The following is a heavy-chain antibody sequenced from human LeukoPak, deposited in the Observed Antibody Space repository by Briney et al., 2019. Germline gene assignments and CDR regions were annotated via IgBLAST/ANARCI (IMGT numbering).Heavy chain of an antibody. CDR1: GFTFSTYE. J-gene: IGHJ4*01. CDR3: ARETGTGGYFDY. CDR2: ISSGGSII. V-gene: IGHV3-48*03. Sequence: GGSLRLSCTASGFTFSTYEMNWVRQAPGKGLEWVSYISSGGSIIYYAGSVKGRFTISRDNAKNSLYLQMSSLRAEDTAVYYCARETGTGGYFDYWGQGTLVTVSS. D-gene: IGHD1-7*01.